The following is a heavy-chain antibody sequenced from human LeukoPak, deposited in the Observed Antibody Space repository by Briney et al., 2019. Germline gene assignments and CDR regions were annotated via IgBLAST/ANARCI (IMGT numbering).Heavy chain of an antibody. CDR2: ISSSSSYI. CDR3: ARDLLYYYDSSELGAFDI. J-gene: IGHJ3*02. V-gene: IGHV3-21*01. CDR1: GFTFSSYS. D-gene: IGHD3-22*01. Sequence: PGGSLRLSCAASGFTFSSYSMNWVRQAPGKGLEWVSSISSSSSYIYYADSVKGRFTISRDNAKNSLYLQMNSLRAEDTAVYYCARDLLYYYDSSELGAFDIWGQGTMVTVSS.